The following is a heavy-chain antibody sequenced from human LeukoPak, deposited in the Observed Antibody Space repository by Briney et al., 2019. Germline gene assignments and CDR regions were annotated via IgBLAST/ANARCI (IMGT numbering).Heavy chain of an antibody. CDR2: IYSGGST. J-gene: IGHJ4*02. CDR1: GVTVGNNY. Sequence: GGSLRLSCAASGVTVGNNYMNWVRQAPGKGLEWVSLIYSGGSTHYADSVKGRFTISRDNSKNTLYLQMNSLRAEDTAVYYCARGSTVPGYWGQGTLVTVSS. D-gene: IGHD4-17*01. V-gene: IGHV3-66*01. CDR3: ARGSTVPGY.